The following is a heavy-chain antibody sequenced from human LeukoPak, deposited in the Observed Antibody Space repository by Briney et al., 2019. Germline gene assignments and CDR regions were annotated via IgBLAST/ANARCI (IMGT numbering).Heavy chain of an antibody. CDR3: ARDPEVPDYYSYMDV. V-gene: IGHV3-21*01. Sequence: GGSLRPSCTGSGFIFSSYGLFWVRQAPGKGLEWVSAISSGDAYTYYADSVKGRFTISRDNALNSVSLQMNGLRAGDTAIYYCARDPEVPDYYSYMDVWGKGTTVTVSS. CDR2: ISSGDAYT. CDR1: GFIFSSYG. J-gene: IGHJ6*03.